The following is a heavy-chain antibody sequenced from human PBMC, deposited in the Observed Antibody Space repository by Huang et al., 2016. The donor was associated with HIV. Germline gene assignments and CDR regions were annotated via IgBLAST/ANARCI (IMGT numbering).Heavy chain of an antibody. V-gene: IGHV4-39*01. J-gene: IGHJ4*02. Sequence: QLQLQESCPGLVKPSETLSLTCTVSGGSIRSDNYYWGWIRQPPGKGLEWIGSISYSGSTYYNPSLKSLDTITVDTSKNQFSLKMRAVTAADTAVYYCARLPGSITMIRGVITDPYWGQGTLVTVSS. CDR1: GGSIRSDNYY. CDR2: ISYSGST. D-gene: IGHD3-10*01. CDR3: ARLPGSITMIRGVITDPY.